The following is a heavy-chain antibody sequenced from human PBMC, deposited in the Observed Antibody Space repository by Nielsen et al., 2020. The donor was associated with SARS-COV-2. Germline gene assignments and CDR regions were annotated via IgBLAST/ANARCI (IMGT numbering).Heavy chain of an antibody. D-gene: IGHD3-22*01. CDR1: GFTCSSYW. J-gene: IGHJ3*02. Sequence: GESLKISCAASGFTCSSYWMSWARQAPGKGLEWVANIKQDGSEKYYVDSVKGRFTISRDNAKNSLYLQMNSLRGEDTAVYYCARGWFYYDTNALRGDAFDIWGQGTLVTVSS. V-gene: IGHV3-7*01. CDR3: ARGWFYYDTNALRGDAFDI. CDR2: IKQDGSEK.